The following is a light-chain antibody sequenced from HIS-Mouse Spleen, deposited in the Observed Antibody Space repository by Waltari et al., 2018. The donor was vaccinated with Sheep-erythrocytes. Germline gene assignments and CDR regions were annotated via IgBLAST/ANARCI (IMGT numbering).Light chain of an antibody. CDR1: QGISRA. Sequence: AIQLTQSPSSLSASVGDRVTITCRASQGISRALAWYPQKPGKAPKLLIYDASSLESGVPSRFSGSGSGTDFTLTISSLQPEDFATYYCQQFNNYPRTFGQGTKVEIK. V-gene: IGKV1D-13*01. CDR3: QQFNNYPRT. J-gene: IGKJ1*01. CDR2: DAS.